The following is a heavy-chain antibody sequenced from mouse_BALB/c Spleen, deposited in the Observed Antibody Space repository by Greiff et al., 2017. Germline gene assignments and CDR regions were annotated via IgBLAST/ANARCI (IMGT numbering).Heavy chain of an antibody. CDR2: IYPGDGDT. CDR1: GYAFSSYW. V-gene: IGHV1-80*01. D-gene: IGHD2-4*01. CDR3: ARGRDGITWFAY. J-gene: IGHJ3*01. Sequence: VQLQQSGAELVRTGSSVKISCKASGYAFSSYWMNWVKQRPGQGLEWIGQIYPGDGDTNYNGKFKGKATLTADKSSSTAYMQLSSLTSEDSAVYFCARGRDGITWFAYWGQGTLVTVSA.